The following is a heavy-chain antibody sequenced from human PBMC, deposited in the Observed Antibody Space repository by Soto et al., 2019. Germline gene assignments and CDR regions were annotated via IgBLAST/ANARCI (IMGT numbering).Heavy chain of an antibody. D-gene: IGHD3-9*01. CDR3: AKTETFNGYYNAFDY. CDR2: ISGGGGST. V-gene: IGHV3-23*01. CDR1: GFSFAGYA. Sequence: GESLRLSCAASGFSFAGYALTWVRLAPGKGLEWVASISGGGGSTYYADSVKGRFSISRDNSNRMVYLQMGSLTAGDTAVYYCAKTETFNGYYNAFDYWGQGTRVTSPQ. J-gene: IGHJ4*02.